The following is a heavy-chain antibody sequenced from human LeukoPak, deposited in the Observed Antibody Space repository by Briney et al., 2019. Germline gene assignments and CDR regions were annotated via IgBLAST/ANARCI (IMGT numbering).Heavy chain of an antibody. Sequence: GGSLRLSCAASGFTFSSYGMSWVRQAPGKGLEWVSTISGSDGSTDYADFVKGRFTISRDNAKNTLYLQMNSLRAEDTAVYYCARDSSSSRYPDYWGQGTLVTVSS. V-gene: IGHV3-23*01. D-gene: IGHD6-6*01. CDR3: ARDSSSSRYPDY. CDR2: ISGSDGST. CDR1: GFTFSSYG. J-gene: IGHJ4*02.